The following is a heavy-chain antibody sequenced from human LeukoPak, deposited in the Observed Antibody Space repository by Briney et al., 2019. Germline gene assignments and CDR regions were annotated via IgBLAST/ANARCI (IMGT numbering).Heavy chain of an antibody. J-gene: IGHJ4*02. CDR3: ASLDGEDGYILFDY. CDR1: GFTVSSTY. D-gene: IGHD5-24*01. CDR2: IYSGGST. V-gene: IGHV3-66*01. Sequence: GGSLRLSCAASGFTVSSTYMSRVRQAPGKGLESVSVIYSGGSTYYADSVKGRFTISRDNSKNTLYLQMNSLRAEDKAVYYCASLDGEDGYILFDYWGQGTLVTVSS.